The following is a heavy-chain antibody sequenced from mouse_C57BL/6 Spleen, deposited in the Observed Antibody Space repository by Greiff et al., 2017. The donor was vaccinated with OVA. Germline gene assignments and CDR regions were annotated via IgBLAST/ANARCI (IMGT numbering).Heavy chain of an antibody. J-gene: IGHJ4*01. V-gene: IGHV3-6*01. CDR1: GYSITSGYY. CDR3: ARFPYGNYDSMDY. CDR2: ISYDGSN. D-gene: IGHD2-1*01. Sequence: EVKLVESGPGLVKPSQSLSLTCSVTGYSITSGYYWNWIRQFPGNKLEWMGYISYDGSNNYKPSLKNRISITRDTSKNPFFLKLNSVTTEDTTSYYTARFPYGNYDSMDYWGQGTSVTVSS.